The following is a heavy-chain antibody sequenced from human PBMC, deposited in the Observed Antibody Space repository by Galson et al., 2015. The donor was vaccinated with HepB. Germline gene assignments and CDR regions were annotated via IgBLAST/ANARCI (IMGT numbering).Heavy chain of an antibody. CDR1: GFTFSSYA. V-gene: IGHV3-30-3*01. Sequence: SLRLSCAASGFTFSSYAMDWVRQAPGKGLGWVAIISYDGNNENYADPVQGRFTISRDNSKSTLYLQMNSLRAEDTAVYYCARDRREGYNRHFDYWGQGTLVTVSS. CDR2: ISYDGNNE. CDR3: ARDRREGYNRHFDY. D-gene: IGHD5-24*01. J-gene: IGHJ4*02.